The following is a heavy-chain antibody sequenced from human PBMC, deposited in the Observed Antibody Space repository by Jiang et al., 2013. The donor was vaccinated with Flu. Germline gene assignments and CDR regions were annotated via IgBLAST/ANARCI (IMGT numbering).Heavy chain of an antibody. J-gene: IGHJ6*02. V-gene: IGHV3-23*01. Sequence: VQLLESGGGLVQPGGSLRLSCAASGFTFSSYAMSWVRQAPGKGLEWVSAISGSGGSTYYADSVKGRFTISRDNSKNTLYLQMNSLRAEDTAVYYCARRMEADNYYYYGMDVWGQGTTVTVSS. D-gene: IGHD1-1*01. CDR2: ISGSGGST. CDR3: ARRMEADNYYYYGMDV. CDR1: GFTFSSYA.